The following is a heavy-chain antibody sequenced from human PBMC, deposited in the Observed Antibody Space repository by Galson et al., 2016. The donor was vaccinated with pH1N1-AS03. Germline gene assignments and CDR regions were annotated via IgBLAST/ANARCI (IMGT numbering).Heavy chain of an antibody. CDR1: GGTFSNYA. J-gene: IGHJ4*02. V-gene: IGHV1-69*06. D-gene: IGHD3-3*01. CDR2: IIPLFGTP. Sequence: SVKVSCKASGGTFSNYAFSWVRQAPGQGLEWMGGIIPLFGTPNYAQKFQGRVTITEDKSTDTAYMELPSLRSEDTAVYFCAIRDGGGYDFWSGKPGGYWGQGTLVTVSS. CDR3: AIRDGGGYDFWSGKPGGY.